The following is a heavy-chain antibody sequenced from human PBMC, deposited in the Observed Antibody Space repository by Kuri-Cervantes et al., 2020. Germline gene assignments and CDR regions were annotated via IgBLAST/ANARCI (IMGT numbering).Heavy chain of an antibody. CDR1: GFTFSSYG. CDR2: ISYDGSNK. J-gene: IGHJ6*02. V-gene: IGHV3-30*18. Sequence: GGSLRLSCAASGFTFSSYGMHWVRQAPGKGLEWVAVISYDGSNKYYADSVEDRFTISRDNSENTLYLQMSGLRAEDTAVYYCAKASRYSSGWSGDNMDVWGQGTMVTVSS. CDR3: AKASRYSSGWSGDNMDV. D-gene: IGHD6-19*01.